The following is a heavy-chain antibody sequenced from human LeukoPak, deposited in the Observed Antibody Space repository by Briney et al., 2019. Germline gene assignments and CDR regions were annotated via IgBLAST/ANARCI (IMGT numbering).Heavy chain of an antibody. J-gene: IGHJ3*02. CDR2: IYHSGST. CDR3: ARLRSYYYDSSGYYSAFDI. Sequence: SETLSLTCAVYGGSFSGYYWSWIRQPPGKGLEWIGYIYHSGSTYYNPSLKSRVTISVDRSKNQFSLKLSSVTAADTAVYYCARLRSYYYDSSGYYSAFDIWGQGTMVTVSS. D-gene: IGHD3-22*01. V-gene: IGHV4-30-2*01. CDR1: GGSFSGYY.